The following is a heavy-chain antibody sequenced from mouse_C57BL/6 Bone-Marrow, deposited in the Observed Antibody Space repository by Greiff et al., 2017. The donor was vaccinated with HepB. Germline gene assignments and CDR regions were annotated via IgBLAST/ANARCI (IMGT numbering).Heavy chain of an antibody. J-gene: IGHJ2*01. CDR3: AIRGDYYYGSSGY. CDR1: GYAFTNYL. Sequence: LEESGAELVRPGTSVKVSCKASGYAFTNYLIEWVKQRPGQGLEWIGEINPGSGGTNYNEKFKGKATLTADKSSSTAYMQLSSLTSEDSAVDFCAIRGDYYYGSSGYWGQGTTLTVSS. CDR2: INPGSGGT. D-gene: IGHD1-1*01. V-gene: IGHV1-54*01.